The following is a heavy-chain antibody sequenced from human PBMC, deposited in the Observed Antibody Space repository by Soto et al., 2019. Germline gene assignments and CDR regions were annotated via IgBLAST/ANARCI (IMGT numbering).Heavy chain of an antibody. J-gene: IGHJ4*02. V-gene: IGHV4-59*01. CDR3: ARLGERVYSYGLVDY. CDR2: IYYSGTT. CDR1: GVSISSYF. Sequence: QLQLQESGPGLVKPSETLSLSCTVSGVSISSYFWSWLRQSPGKGLEWIGYIYYSGTTNYNPSLKSRVTISLATSKNHISLRLSSVTAADTAVYYCARLGERVYSYGLVDYWGQGTLVTVSS. D-gene: IGHD5-18*01.